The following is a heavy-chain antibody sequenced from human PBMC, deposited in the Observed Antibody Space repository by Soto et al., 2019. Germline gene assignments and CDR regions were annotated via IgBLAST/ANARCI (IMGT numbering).Heavy chain of an antibody. V-gene: IGHV4-59*01. CDR3: ARAVDTAMVTAFYFDY. CDR2: IYYSGST. CDR1: GGSISSYY. J-gene: IGHJ4*02. Sequence: PSETLSLTCTVSGGSISSYYWSWIRQPPGKGLEWIGYIYYSGSTNYNPSLKSRVTISVDTSKNQFSLKLSSVTAADTAVYYCARAVDTAMVTAFYFDYWGQGTLVTVSS. D-gene: IGHD5-18*01.